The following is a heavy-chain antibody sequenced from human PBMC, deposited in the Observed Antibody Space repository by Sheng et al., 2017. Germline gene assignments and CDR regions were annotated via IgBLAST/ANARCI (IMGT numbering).Heavy chain of an antibody. Sequence: QLQLQESGPGLVKPSETLSLTCTVSGGSISSSSYYWGWIRQPPGKGLEWIGSIYYSGSTYYNPSLKSRVTISVDTSKNQFSLKLSSVTAADTAVYYCASSQTGDRGDWFDPWGQGTLVTVSS. CDR2: IYYSGST. CDR1: GGSISSSSYY. V-gene: IGHV4-39*07. CDR3: ASSQTGDRGDWFDP. J-gene: IGHJ5*02. D-gene: IGHD7-27*01.